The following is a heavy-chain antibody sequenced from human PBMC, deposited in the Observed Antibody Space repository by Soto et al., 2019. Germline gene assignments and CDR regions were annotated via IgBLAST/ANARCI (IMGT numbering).Heavy chain of an antibody. Sequence: ASVKVSCKASGYAFASYGISWVRHSPGQGLEWMGWISAYNGNTNYAQKLQGRVTMTTDTSTSTAYMELRSLRSDDTAVYYCARVEVDFWLPYFGYWGQGTLVTVSS. CDR2: ISAYNGNT. V-gene: IGHV1-18*01. D-gene: IGHD3-3*01. J-gene: IGHJ4*02. CDR3: ARVEVDFWLPYFGY. CDR1: GYAFASYG.